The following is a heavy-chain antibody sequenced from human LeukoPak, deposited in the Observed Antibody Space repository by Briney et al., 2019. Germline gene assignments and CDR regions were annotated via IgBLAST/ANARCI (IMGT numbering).Heavy chain of an antibody. Sequence: GGSLRLSCATSGFTFSTSGMHWVRQAPGKGLEWVAFIRDDGSNKDYADSVKGRFTISRDNSKNTLYLQMNSLRAEDTAVYYCARDLAYDYVWGSYRFSAFDIWGQGTMVTVSS. J-gene: IGHJ3*02. CDR1: GFTFSTSG. D-gene: IGHD3-16*02. CDR2: IRDDGSNK. V-gene: IGHV3-30*02. CDR3: ARDLAYDYVWGSYRFSAFDI.